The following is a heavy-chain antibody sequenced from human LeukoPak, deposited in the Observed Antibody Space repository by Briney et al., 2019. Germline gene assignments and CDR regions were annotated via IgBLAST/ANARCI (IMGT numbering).Heavy chain of an antibody. V-gene: IGHV1-69*13. CDR3: ARAKGELRAFDI. CDR1: GGTFSSYA. CDR2: IIPIFGTA. J-gene: IGHJ3*02. D-gene: IGHD1-26*01. Sequence: SVKVSCKASGGTFSSYAISWVRQAPGQGLEWMGGIIPIFGTANYAQKFQGRVTITADESTSTAYMELSSLRSEDTAVYYCARAKGELRAFDIWGQGTMVTVSS.